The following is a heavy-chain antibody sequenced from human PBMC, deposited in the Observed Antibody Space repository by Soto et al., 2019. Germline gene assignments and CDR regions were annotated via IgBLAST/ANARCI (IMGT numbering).Heavy chain of an antibody. CDR2: TRHDGSNT. CDR3: VRGGVVATTYFGYFDY. Sequence: QVQLVESGGGVVQPGRSLRLSCAASGFNFGGYGMHWVRQAPGKGLEWVAITRHDGSNTYYADSVRGRFTISRDNSKNTLYLQMNSLTVEDTAVYYCVRGGVVATTYFGYFDYWGQGTLITVSS. V-gene: IGHV3-33*01. J-gene: IGHJ4*02. CDR1: GFNFGGYG. D-gene: IGHD1-26*01.